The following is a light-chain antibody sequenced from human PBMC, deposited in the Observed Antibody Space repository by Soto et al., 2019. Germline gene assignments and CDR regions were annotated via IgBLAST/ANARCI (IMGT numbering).Light chain of an antibody. CDR2: EVN. J-gene: IGLJ2*01. CDR3: SSYAASGVPVV. CDR1: SSDIGAYNY. V-gene: IGLV2-14*01. Sequence: QAVRTQPASESGSPGQSITLSCTGNSSDIGAYNYVSWYQHRPGKAPKLFIFEVNSRPAGLSNRFSGSKSGNTASLTISGLQAEDDAIYYCSSYAASGVPVVFGGGTKVTVL.